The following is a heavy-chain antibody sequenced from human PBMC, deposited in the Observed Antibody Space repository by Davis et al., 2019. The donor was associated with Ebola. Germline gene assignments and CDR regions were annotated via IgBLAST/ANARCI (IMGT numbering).Heavy chain of an antibody. D-gene: IGHD3-22*01. Sequence: GESLKISCAASGFTFSSYAMHWVRQAPGKGLEWVAAISYDGSNKYYADSVKGRFTISRDNSKNTLYLQMNSLRAEDTAVYYCARALTYDSSGYSGYWGQGTLVTVSS. CDR2: ISYDGSNK. V-gene: IGHV3-30-3*01. J-gene: IGHJ4*02. CDR1: GFTFSSYA. CDR3: ARALTYDSSGYSGY.